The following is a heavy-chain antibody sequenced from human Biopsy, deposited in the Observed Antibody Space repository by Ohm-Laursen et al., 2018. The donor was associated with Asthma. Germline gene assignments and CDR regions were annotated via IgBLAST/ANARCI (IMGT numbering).Heavy chain of an antibody. J-gene: IGHJ4*02. Sequence: SLRLSCTASGFTFSSYGMHWVRQAPGKGLEWVAVISYDGSNKYYADSVKGRFTISGDNSKNTLYLQMNSLRAEDTAVYYCASQSSGPDFWSGYYYFDYWGQGTLVTVSS. CDR3: ASQSSGPDFWSGYYYFDY. CDR2: ISYDGSNK. CDR1: GFTFSSYG. V-gene: IGHV3-30*03. D-gene: IGHD3-3*01.